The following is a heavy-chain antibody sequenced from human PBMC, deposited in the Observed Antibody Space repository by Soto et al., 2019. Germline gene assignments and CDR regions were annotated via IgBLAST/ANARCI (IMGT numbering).Heavy chain of an antibody. CDR1: GYTFTSYG. V-gene: IGHV1-18*01. D-gene: IGHD2-2*01. CDR3: ARAWGYCSSTSCPFWFDP. J-gene: IGHJ5*02. CDR2: ISAYNGNT. Sequence: QVQLVQSGAEVKKPGASVKVSCKASGYTFTSYGISWVRQAPGQGLEWMGWISAYNGNTNYAQKLQGRVTMTTDTSTSTAYMELRSLRSDDTAVYYCARAWGYCSSTSCPFWFDPWGQRTAVTVSS.